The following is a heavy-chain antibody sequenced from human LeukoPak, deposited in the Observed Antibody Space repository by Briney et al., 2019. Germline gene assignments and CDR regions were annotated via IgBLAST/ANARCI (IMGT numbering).Heavy chain of an antibody. Sequence: GGSLRLSCAASGFTFSSYEMNWVRQAPGKGLEWVSSISSSGSTIYYADSVKGRFTISRDNAKNSLYLQMNSLRAEDTAVYYCARDYDILTGYGFDYWGQGTLVTVSS. V-gene: IGHV3-48*03. CDR1: GFTFSSYE. J-gene: IGHJ4*02. CDR3: ARDYDILTGYGFDY. CDR2: ISSSGSTI. D-gene: IGHD3-9*01.